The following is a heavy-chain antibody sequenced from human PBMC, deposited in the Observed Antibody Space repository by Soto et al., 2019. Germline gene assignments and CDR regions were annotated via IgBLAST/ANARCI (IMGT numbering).Heavy chain of an antibody. D-gene: IGHD3-3*01. J-gene: IGHJ6*02. V-gene: IGHV3-21*01. Sequence: GGSLRLSCAASGFTFSSYSMNWVRQAPGKGLEWVSSISSSSSYIYYADSVKGRFTISRDNAKNSLYLQMNSLRAEDTAVYYCARSYDFWSGYYISYYYGMDVWGQGTTVTVS. CDR1: GFTFSSYS. CDR2: ISSSSSYI. CDR3: ARSYDFWSGYYISYYYGMDV.